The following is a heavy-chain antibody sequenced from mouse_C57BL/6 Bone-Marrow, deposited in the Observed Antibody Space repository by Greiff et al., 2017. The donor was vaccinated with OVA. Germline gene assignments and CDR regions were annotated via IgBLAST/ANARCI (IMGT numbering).Heavy chain of an antibody. Sequence: VKLVESGAELARPGASVKLSCKASGYTFTSYGISWVKQRTGQGLEWIGEIYPRSGNTYYNEKFKGKATLTADKSSSTAYMELRSLTSEDSAVYFCAIYYYGSSYDYWGQGTTLTVSS. J-gene: IGHJ2*01. CDR3: AIYYYGSSYDY. V-gene: IGHV1-81*01. D-gene: IGHD1-1*01. CDR1: GYTFTSYG. CDR2: IYPRSGNT.